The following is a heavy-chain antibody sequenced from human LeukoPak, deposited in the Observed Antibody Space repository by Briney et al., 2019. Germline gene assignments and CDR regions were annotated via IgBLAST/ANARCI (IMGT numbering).Heavy chain of an antibody. J-gene: IGHJ6*02. V-gene: IGHV1-46*01. CDR2: INPSGGST. Sequence: ASVKVSCKASGYTFTSYYMHWVRQAPGQGLEWMGIINPSGGSTSYAQKFQGRVTMTRDTSTSTVNMELSSLRSEDTAVYYCVRGELLGDVTYYGLDVWGQGTAVTVSS. CDR3: VRGELLGDVTYYGLDV. CDR1: GYTFTSYY. D-gene: IGHD3-16*01.